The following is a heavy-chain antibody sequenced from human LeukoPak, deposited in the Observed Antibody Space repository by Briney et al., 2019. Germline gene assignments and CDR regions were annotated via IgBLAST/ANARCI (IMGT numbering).Heavy chain of an antibody. CDR1: GGSISSYY. Sequence: SETLSLTCTVSGGSISSYYWGWIRQPPGKGLEWIGSIYYSGSTYYNPSLKSRVTISVDTSKNQFSLKLSSVTAADTAVYYCAGQRVGAAQDFQHWGQGTLVTVSS. J-gene: IGHJ1*01. CDR3: AGQRVGAAQDFQH. CDR2: IYYSGST. D-gene: IGHD1-26*01. V-gene: IGHV4-39*01.